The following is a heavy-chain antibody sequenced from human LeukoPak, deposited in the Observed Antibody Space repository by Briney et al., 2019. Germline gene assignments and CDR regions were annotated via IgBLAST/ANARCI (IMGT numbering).Heavy chain of an antibody. CDR1: GFIFSPYA. Sequence: GGSLRLSCAASGFIFSPYAMSWVRQAPGKGLEWVAGIAGGDDRFYADSVKGRFSISRDNSKNTVDLQMNSLRAEDTAVYYCAKAHYYYGSGSYYNFNAFDIWGQGTMVTVSS. CDR2: IAGGDDR. J-gene: IGHJ3*02. V-gene: IGHV3-23*01. CDR3: AKAHYYYGSGSYYNFNAFDI. D-gene: IGHD3-10*01.